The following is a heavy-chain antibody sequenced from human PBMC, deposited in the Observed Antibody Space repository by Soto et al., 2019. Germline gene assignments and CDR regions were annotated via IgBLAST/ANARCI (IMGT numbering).Heavy chain of an antibody. Sequence: QVQLVQSGAEVKRPGSSVKVSCKASGGTFSSYTISWVRQAPGQGLEWMGRIVPILGITNYAQKFQGRVTITADKSTSTAYMELSSLKSEDTAVFYCAIDQPTMTPGALVDWGQGTLVTVSS. CDR2: IVPILGIT. J-gene: IGHJ4*02. CDR3: AIDQPTMTPGALVD. V-gene: IGHV1-69*08. D-gene: IGHD4-17*01. CDR1: GGTFSSYT.